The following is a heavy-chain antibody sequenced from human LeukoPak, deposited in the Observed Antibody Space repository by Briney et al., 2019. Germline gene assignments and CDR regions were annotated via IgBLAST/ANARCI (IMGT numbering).Heavy chain of an antibody. J-gene: IGHJ6*03. CDR2: INHSGST. CDR1: GGSFSGYY. D-gene: IGHD3-22*01. V-gene: IGHV4-34*01. CDR3: ARVPSGYPYYYYMDV. Sequence: SETLSLTCAVYGGSFSGYYWRWIRQPPGKGLEWIGEINHSGSTNYNPSLKSRVTISVDTSKNQFSLKLSSVTAADTAVYYCARVPSGYPYYYYMDVWGKGTTVTVSS.